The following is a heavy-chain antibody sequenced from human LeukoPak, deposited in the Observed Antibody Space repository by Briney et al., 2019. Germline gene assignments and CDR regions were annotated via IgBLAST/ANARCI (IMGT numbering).Heavy chain of an antibody. CDR2: IYSDGSRT. Sequence: GGSLRLSCAGSGFTLNSNWMHWVRQGPGKGLVWVSRIYSDGSRTNYADSVKGRFTISGDNAKNTLYLQMNSLRAEDSAVYYCARSGRGGAFDIWGQGTMVTVSS. D-gene: IGHD1-26*01. J-gene: IGHJ3*02. CDR1: GFTLNSNW. CDR3: ARSGRGGAFDI. V-gene: IGHV3-74*01.